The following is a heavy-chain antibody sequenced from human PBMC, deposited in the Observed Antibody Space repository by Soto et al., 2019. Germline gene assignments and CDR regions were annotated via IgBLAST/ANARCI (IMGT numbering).Heavy chain of an antibody. V-gene: IGHV4-38-2*01. J-gene: IGHJ4*02. CDR3: ARGVNYYDSSGFYPRDY. Sequence: PWGTLSLTWAVSGFPFTPVNYWGWVRGPQGRGLEWIGSVYHSGRTSYNPSLESRVTISVDTSKNQFSLGLSSVTAADTAVYYCARGVNYYDSSGFYPRDYWGQGILVTVSS. D-gene: IGHD3-22*01. CDR1: GFPFTPVNY. CDR2: VYHSGRT.